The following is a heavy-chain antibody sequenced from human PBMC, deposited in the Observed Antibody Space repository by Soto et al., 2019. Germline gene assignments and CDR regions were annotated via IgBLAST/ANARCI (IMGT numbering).Heavy chain of an antibody. J-gene: IGHJ5*02. V-gene: IGHV4-59*01. D-gene: IGHD2-2*02. CDR1: GGSISSYY. CDR2: IYYSGST. Sequence: SETLSLTCTVSGGSISSYYWSWIRQPPGKGLEWIGYIYYSGSTNYNPSLKSRVTISVDTSKNQFSLKLSSVTAADTAVYYCARDVGYCISASCYSWFYLRGQGTSVPVSS. CDR3: ARDVGYCISASCYSWFYL.